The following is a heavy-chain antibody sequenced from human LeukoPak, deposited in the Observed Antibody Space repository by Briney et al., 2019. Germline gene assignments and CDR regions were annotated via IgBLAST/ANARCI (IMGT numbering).Heavy chain of an antibody. V-gene: IGHV4-34*01. CDR1: GGSFSGYY. D-gene: IGHD6-19*01. CDR2: INHSGST. Sequence: PSETLSLTCAVYGGSFSGYYWSWIRQPPGKGLEWIGEINHSGSTNYNPSLKSRVTISMDTSKNQFSLKLSSVTAADTAVYYCARVRTPRRVPRVAGPYYFDYWGQGTLVTVSS. CDR3: ARVRTPRRVPRVAGPYYFDY. J-gene: IGHJ4*02.